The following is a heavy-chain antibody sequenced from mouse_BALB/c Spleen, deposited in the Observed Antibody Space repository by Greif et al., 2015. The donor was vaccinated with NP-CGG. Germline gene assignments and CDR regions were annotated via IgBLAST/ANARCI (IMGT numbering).Heavy chain of an antibody. CDR2: IYPGDGDT. V-gene: IGHV1-80*01. CDR3: ARYDYDYYAMDY. Sequence: VQLQQSGAELVRPGSSVKISCKASGYAFSSYWMNWVKQRPGQGLEWIGQIYPGDGDTNYNGKFKGKATLTADKSSSTAYMQLSSPTSEDSAVYFCARYDYDYYAMDYWGQGTSVTVSS. D-gene: IGHD2-4*01. J-gene: IGHJ4*01. CDR1: GYAFSSYW.